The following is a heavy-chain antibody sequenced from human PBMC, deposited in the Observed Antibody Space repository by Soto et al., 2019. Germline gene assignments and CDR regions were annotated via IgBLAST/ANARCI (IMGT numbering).Heavy chain of an antibody. D-gene: IGHD3-3*02. Sequence: SENLSLTCAVSGGSISSGGYSWSWIRQPPGKGLEWIGYIYHSGSTYYNPSLKSRVTISVDRSKNQFSLKLSSVTAADTAVYYCARRGHIGHISGGWVHPWGEGTLVTVS. CDR3: ARRGHIGHISGGWVHP. J-gene: IGHJ5*02. V-gene: IGHV4-30-2*01. CDR2: IYHSGST. CDR1: GGSISSGGYS.